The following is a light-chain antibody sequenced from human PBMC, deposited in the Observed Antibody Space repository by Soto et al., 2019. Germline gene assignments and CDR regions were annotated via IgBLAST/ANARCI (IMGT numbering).Light chain of an antibody. CDR1: QGISSW. Sequence: DIQMTQSPSSVSASVGDRVTITCRASQGISSWVVWYQQKPGKAPNLLIYAASSLQSGVPSRFSGSGSGTEFTLTISSLQPEDFATYYCQQADTFPLTFGGGTKVEIK. CDR2: AAS. CDR3: QQADTFPLT. J-gene: IGKJ4*01. V-gene: IGKV1-12*01.